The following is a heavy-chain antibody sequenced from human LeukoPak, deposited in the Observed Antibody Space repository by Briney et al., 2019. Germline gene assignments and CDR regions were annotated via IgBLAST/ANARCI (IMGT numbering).Heavy chain of an antibody. Sequence: GGSLRLSCAASGFIVSSNYMTWVRQAPGKGLEWVSILYISGGTYYADSVKGRFTISRDNSKNTLYLQMNSLRAEDTAVYYCAKVGFSEMEWLLYSDHWGQGTLVTVSS. CDR2: LYISGGT. CDR1: GFIVSSNY. V-gene: IGHV3-53*01. D-gene: IGHD3-3*01. J-gene: IGHJ4*02. CDR3: AKVGFSEMEWLLYSDH.